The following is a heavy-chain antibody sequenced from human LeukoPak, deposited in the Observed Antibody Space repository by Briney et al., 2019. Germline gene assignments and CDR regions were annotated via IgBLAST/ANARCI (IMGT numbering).Heavy chain of an antibody. CDR2: INHSGST. V-gene: IGHV4-34*01. CDR3: ARRRWSGSYYS. D-gene: IGHD1-26*01. Sequence: PSETLSLTCAVYGGSFSGYYWSWIRQPPGKGLEWIGEINHSGSTNYNPSLKSRVTISVDTSKNQFSLKLSSVTAADTAVYYCARRRWSGSYYSWGQGTLVTVSS. J-gene: IGHJ4*02. CDR1: GGSFSGYY.